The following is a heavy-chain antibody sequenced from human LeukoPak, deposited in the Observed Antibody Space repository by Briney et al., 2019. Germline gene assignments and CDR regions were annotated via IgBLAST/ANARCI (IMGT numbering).Heavy chain of an antibody. CDR1: GFTFSSYE. Sequence: GGSLRLSCAASGFTFSSYEMNWVRQAPGRGLEWLSYISRSAGTIYYADSVKGRFTISRDNAKNSLYLQMNSLRAEDTAVYYCVREGGLGWYLDLWGRGTLVTVSS. CDR2: ISRSAGTI. CDR3: VREGGLGWYLDL. J-gene: IGHJ2*01. V-gene: IGHV3-48*03. D-gene: IGHD3-16*01.